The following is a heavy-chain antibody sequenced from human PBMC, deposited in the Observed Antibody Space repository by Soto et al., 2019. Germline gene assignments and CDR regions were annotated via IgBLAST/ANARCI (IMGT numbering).Heavy chain of an antibody. V-gene: IGHV1-2*02. Sequence: ASVKVSCKTFGYTFTAYHIHWVRQAPGQGPEWMGWINCNSGGINYSQRFKGRITLTRDTSNTTAYMELTRLTSDDTAVYFCARSHRITGKTIWFDPWGQ. CDR2: INCNSGGI. D-gene: IGHD1-20*01. J-gene: IGHJ5*02. CDR3: ARSHRITGKTIWFDP. CDR1: GYTFTAYH.